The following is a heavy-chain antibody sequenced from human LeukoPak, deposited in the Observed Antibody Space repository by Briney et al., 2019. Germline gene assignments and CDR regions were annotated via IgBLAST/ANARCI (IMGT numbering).Heavy chain of an antibody. J-gene: IGHJ4*02. CDR3: AKDATYCSNGVCYALDY. D-gene: IGHD2-8*01. CDR1: GFTFSSYA. Sequence: GGSLRLSCAASGFTFSSYAMTWVRQAPGKGLEWVSAISGSGSSTYYADSVKGRFTISRDNSKNTLYLQMCSLRAEDTAIYYCAKDATYCSNGVCYALDYWGQGTLVTVSS. V-gene: IGHV3-23*01. CDR2: ISGSGSST.